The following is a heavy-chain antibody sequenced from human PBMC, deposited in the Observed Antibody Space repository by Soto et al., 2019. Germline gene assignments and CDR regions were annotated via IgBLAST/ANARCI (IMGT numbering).Heavy chain of an antibody. D-gene: IGHD2-2*01. CDR3: AKDPYSGVLVPVAIGFDP. CDR2: ISGSGGSA. CDR1: GFTFSNYA. Sequence: GGSLRLSCAASGFTFSNYAMTWVRQGPGKGLEWVSAISGSGGSAYYADSVKGRITISRDNSKNTLYLQMNSLRADDSGVYYCAKDPYSGVLVPVAIGFDPWGPGTLVTVSS. J-gene: IGHJ5*02. V-gene: IGHV3-23*01.